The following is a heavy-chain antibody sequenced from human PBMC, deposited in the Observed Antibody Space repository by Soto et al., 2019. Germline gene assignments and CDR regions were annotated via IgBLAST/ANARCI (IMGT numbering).Heavy chain of an antibody. CDR3: ASSYGSGYRAFDY. J-gene: IGHJ4*02. D-gene: IGHD3-10*01. CDR1: GDTFTFYS. Sequence: QVQLVQSGAEVKKPGSSVRVSCKASGDTFTFYSINWVRQAPGLGLEWMGRINPILSMSNYAQRFQGRVTMTADKSASTADMELSSLRSEDTVMYYCASSYGSGYRAFDYWGQGALVTVSS. V-gene: IGHV1-69*02. CDR2: INPILSMS.